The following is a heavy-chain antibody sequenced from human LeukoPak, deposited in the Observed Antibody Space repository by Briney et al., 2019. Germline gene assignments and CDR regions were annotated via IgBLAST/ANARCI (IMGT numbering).Heavy chain of an antibody. CDR3: ARVGIYCTNGVCHPFDY. D-gene: IGHD2-8*01. V-gene: IGHV1-69*06. CDR1: GCTFSSYA. J-gene: IGHJ4*02. Sequence: ASVKVSCKASGCTFSSYAISWVRQAPGQGLEWMGGINPIFGTANYAQKFQGRVTITADKSTSTAYMELSSLRSEDTAVYYCARVGIYCTNGVCHPFDYWGQGTLVTVSS. CDR2: INPIFGTA.